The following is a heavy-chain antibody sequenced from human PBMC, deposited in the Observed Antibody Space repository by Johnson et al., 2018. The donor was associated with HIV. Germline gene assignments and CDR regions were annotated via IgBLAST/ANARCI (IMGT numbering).Heavy chain of an antibody. CDR2: IFSGGTT. V-gene: IGHV3-66*01. CDR3: ARACRDGYTCDAFDI. J-gene: IGHJ3*02. CDR1: GFTVSSNY. Sequence: EVQLMESGGGLVQPGGSLRLSCAASGFTVSSNYMSWVRQAPGKGLEWDSVIFSGGTTYYADYVNGRFTISRDNSKNTLYLQMNSLRAEDTALYYCARACRDGYTCDAFDIWGQGTMVTVSS. D-gene: IGHD5-24*01.